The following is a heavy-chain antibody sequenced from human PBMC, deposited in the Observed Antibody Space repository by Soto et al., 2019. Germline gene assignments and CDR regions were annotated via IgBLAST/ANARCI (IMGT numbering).Heavy chain of an antibody. V-gene: IGHV4-30-4*01. Sequence: QVQLQESGPGLVKPSQTLSLTCTVSGGSITSGDYYWSWIRQTPGKGLEWIGYIYYSGSTYYNPSLKSPITISLDTSKNQFSLKLRSVAVADTAVYYCARQTGTTTTPFDYWGQGSLVTVSS. CDR2: IYYSGST. CDR1: GGSITSGDYY. CDR3: ARQTGTTTTPFDY. D-gene: IGHD1-7*01. J-gene: IGHJ4*02.